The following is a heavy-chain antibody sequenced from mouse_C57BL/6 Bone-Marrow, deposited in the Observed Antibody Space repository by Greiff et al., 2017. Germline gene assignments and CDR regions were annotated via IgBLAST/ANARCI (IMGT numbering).Heavy chain of an antibody. J-gene: IGHJ1*03. Sequence: VQLQQSGAELARPGASVKLSCKASGYTFTSYGISWVKQRPGQGLEWIGEIFPRSGNTYYNEKFKGKATLTAAKSSSTAYMELRSLTSEDSAVYFCALYCGSSLYWYFDVWGTGTTVTVSS. CDR1: GYTFTSYG. CDR3: ALYCGSSLYWYFDV. D-gene: IGHD1-1*01. CDR2: IFPRSGNT. V-gene: IGHV1-81*01.